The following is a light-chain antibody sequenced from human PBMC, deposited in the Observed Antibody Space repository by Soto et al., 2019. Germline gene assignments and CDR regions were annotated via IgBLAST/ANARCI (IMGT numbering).Light chain of an antibody. CDR2: KAS. CDR1: QSISSW. CDR3: QHYNSYPWT. Sequence: DIQMTQSPSTLSASVGDRVTITCRASQSISSWLAWYQQKPGKAPKVLIYKASSLESGVPSRFSGSGSGTEFTLTITSLQPDDLATYYCQHYNSYPWTFGQGPKVEIK. V-gene: IGKV1-5*03. J-gene: IGKJ1*01.